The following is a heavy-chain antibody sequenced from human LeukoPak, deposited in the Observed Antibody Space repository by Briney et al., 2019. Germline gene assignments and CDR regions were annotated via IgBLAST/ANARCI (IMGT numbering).Heavy chain of an antibody. V-gene: IGHV3-23*01. CDR1: GITFSSYG. D-gene: IGHD3-16*02. J-gene: IGHJ5*02. Sequence: PGRSLRLSCAASGITFSSYGMSWVRQAPGKGLEWVSAIRGAGDITDYADSVKGRFTISRDNAKNSLYLQMNSLRAEDTAVYYCASNDYVWGSYREGDNWFDPWGQGTLVTVSS. CDR2: IRGAGDIT. CDR3: ASNDYVWGSYREGDNWFDP.